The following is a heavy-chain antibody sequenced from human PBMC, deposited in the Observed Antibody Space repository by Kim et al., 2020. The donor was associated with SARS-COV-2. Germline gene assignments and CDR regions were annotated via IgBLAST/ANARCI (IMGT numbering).Heavy chain of an antibody. J-gene: IGHJ3*01. CDR3: ARSYNWAFEG. D-gene: IGHD1-20*01. CDR1: GFTFSWYW. CDR2: IKEDGSEK. V-gene: IGHV3-7*03. Sequence: GGSLRLSCAASGFTFSWYWMTWVRQAPGKGLEWVANIKEDGSEKHYVDSEKGRFTISRDNAKNSLFLQMNSLRAEDTAVYYCARSYNWAFEGWG.